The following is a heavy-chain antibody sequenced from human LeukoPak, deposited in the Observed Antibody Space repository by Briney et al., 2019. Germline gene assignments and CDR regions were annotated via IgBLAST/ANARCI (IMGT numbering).Heavy chain of an antibody. Sequence: GGSLRLSCAASGFTFNSYAMSWVRQAPGKGLEWVSAISGSGGSTYYADSVKGGFTISRDNSKNTLYLQMNSLRAEDTAVYYCPRQSYASGWNPFDYWGQGILVTVSS. D-gene: IGHD6-19*01. J-gene: IGHJ4*02. V-gene: IGHV3-23*01. CDR2: ISGSGGST. CDR1: GFTFNSYA. CDR3: PRQSYASGWNPFDY.